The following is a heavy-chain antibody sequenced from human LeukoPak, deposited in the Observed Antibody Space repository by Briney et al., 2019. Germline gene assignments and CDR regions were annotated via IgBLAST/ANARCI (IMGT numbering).Heavy chain of an antibody. CDR2: ISSSSRYI. J-gene: IGHJ6*03. CDR1: GFTFSSYS. D-gene: IGHD3-10*01. Sequence: PGGSLRLSCAASGFTFSSYSMNWVRQAPGKGLEWVSSISSSSRYIYYADSVKGRFTISRDNSKNTLYLQMNSLRAEDTAVYYCARHGSITMIRGRLRYYCMDVWGKGTTVTISS. V-gene: IGHV3-21*04. CDR3: ARHGSITMIRGRLRYYCMDV.